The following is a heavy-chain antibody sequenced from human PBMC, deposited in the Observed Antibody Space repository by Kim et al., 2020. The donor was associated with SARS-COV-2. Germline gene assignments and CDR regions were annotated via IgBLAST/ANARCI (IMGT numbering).Heavy chain of an antibody. D-gene: IGHD3-10*01. V-gene: IGHV4-31*03. CDR1: GGSISSGGYY. CDR2: IYYSGST. CDR3: ARELHKTNKRITMVRGVKDAFDI. J-gene: IGHJ3*02. Sequence: SETLSLTCTVSGGSISSGGYYWSRIRQHPGKGLEWIGYIYYSGSTYYNPSLKSRVTISVDTSKNQFSLKLSSVTAADTAVYYCARELHKTNKRITMVRGVKDAFDIWGQGTMVTVSS.